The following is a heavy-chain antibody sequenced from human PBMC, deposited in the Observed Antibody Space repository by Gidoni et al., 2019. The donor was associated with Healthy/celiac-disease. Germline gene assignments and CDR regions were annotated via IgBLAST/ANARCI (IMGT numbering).Heavy chain of an antibody. CDR1: GFTFDDYT. CDR2: ISWNSGSI. Sequence: EVQLVESGGGLVQPGSSLSISCAASGFTFDDYTMHGVRPAPGQGLEWVSGISWNSGSIGYAESVKGRFTISSDNAKNSLYLQMNSLRAEDTALYYCAKDLGWAAAGHGFGYWGQGTLVTVSS. V-gene: IGHV3-9*01. CDR3: AKDLGWAAAGHGFGY. J-gene: IGHJ4*02. D-gene: IGHD6-13*01.